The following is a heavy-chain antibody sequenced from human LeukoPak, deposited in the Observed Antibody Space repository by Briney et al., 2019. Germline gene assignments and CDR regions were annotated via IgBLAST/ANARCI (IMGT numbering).Heavy chain of an antibody. Sequence: GGSLRLSCAASGFTFSDYWIHWVRQAPGKGLVWVSRINTDGSITNYADSVKGRFTISRDNSKNTLYLQMNSLRAEDTAVYYCAKVTTVTTSPFDYWGQGTLVTVSS. D-gene: IGHD4-17*01. CDR3: AKVTTVTTSPFDY. J-gene: IGHJ4*02. V-gene: IGHV3-74*01. CDR1: GFTFSDYW. CDR2: INTDGSIT.